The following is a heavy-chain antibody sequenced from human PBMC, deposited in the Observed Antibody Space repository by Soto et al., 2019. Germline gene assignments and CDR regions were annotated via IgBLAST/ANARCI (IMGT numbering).Heavy chain of an antibody. CDR2: ISAYNGNT. CDR1: GYTFTSYG. Sequence: RASVKVSCKASGYTFTSYGISWVRQAPGQGLEWMGWISAYNGNTNYAQKLQGRVTMTTDTSTSTAYMELRSLRSDDTAVYYCARSGDYCTNGVCYTNHWFDPWGQGTLVTVSS. J-gene: IGHJ5*02. D-gene: IGHD2-8*01. CDR3: ARSGDYCTNGVCYTNHWFDP. V-gene: IGHV1-18*01.